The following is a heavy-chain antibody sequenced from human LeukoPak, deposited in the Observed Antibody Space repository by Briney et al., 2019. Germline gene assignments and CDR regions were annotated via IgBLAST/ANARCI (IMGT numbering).Heavy chain of an antibody. CDR2: IYPGPSDT. J-gene: IGHJ4*02. CDR1: GYSFTTYW. V-gene: IGHV5-51*01. D-gene: IGHD2-2*01. Sequence: GESLKISCKGSGYSFTTYWIGWVRQMPGKVLEWMGIIYPGPSDTTYSPSFQGQVTISADKSISTAYLQWSSLKASDTAMYYCARHPRLGLYPDSWGQGTLVTVSS. CDR3: ARHPRLGLYPDS.